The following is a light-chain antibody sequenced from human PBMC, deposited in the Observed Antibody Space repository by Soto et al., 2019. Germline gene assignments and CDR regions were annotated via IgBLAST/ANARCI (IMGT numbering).Light chain of an antibody. J-gene: IGLJ1*01. CDR2: RDT. Sequence: SYELTQPLPVSVALGQTARITCGGNNIGSKNVHWYQQRPGQAPVLVIYRDTNRPSGIPERFSASNSWNTATLTISRAQAGDEADYYCQVWDSSTYVFGTGTKLTVL. CDR3: QVWDSSTYV. CDR1: NIGSKN. V-gene: IGLV3-9*01.